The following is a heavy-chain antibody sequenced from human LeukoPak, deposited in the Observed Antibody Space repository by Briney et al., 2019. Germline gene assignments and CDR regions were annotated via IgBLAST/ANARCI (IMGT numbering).Heavy chain of an antibody. CDR2: ISAYNGNT. CDR1: GYTFTSYG. D-gene: IGHD6-13*01. Sequence: ASVKVSCKASGYTFTSYGISWVRQAPRQGLEWIGCISAYNGNTNYAQKLQGRVTMTTDTSTSTAYLELRSLRSDDTAVYYCAYLGPYSSSWYRSWFDPWGQGTLVTVSS. CDR3: AYLGPYSSSWYRSWFDP. V-gene: IGHV1-18*01. J-gene: IGHJ5*02.